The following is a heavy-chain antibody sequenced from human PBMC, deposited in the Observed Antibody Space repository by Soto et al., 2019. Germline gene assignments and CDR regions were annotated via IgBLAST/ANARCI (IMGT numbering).Heavy chain of an antibody. CDR3: ARDAPGVAPY. CDR2: INYRGST. Sequence: QVQLQESGPGLLRPSQTLSLTCTVSGGSINSGDSYWNWIRQHPQKGLEWIGYINYRGSTFYNPSLKSRIIISVDTSKSQFSLKLSSVTAADTAVYYCARDAPGVAPYWGQGTLVTVSS. V-gene: IGHV4-31*03. CDR1: GGSINSGDSY. J-gene: IGHJ4*02. D-gene: IGHD2-15*01.